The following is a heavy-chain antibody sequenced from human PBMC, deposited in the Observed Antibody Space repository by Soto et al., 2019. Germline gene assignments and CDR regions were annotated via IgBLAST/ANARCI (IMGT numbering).Heavy chain of an antibody. CDR2: IYYSGST. D-gene: IGHD2-2*01. V-gene: IGHV4-59*08. CDR1: GGSISSYY. J-gene: IGHJ6*03. CDR3: ARHVHCSSTSCYVDAYYYYYYMDV. Sequence: SETLSLTCTVSGGSISSYYWSWIRQPPGKGLEWIGYIYYSGSTNYNPSLKSRVTISVDTSKNQFSLKLSSVTAADTAVYYCARHVHCSSTSCYVDAYYYYYYMDVWGKGTTVTVSS.